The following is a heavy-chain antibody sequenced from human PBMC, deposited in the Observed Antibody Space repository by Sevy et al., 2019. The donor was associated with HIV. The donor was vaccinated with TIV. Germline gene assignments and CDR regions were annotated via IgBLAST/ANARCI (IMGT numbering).Heavy chain of an antibody. Sequence: SETLSLTCAVYGGSFSGYYWSWIRLPPGKGLEWIGEFKHSGSTNNNPSLNSRVTISVDTSKNQFSLKLSSVTAADTAVYYCATGRGTMVRGVTFDYWGQGTLVTVSS. CDR1: GGSFSGYY. D-gene: IGHD3-10*01. V-gene: IGHV4-34*01. CDR2: FKHSGST. CDR3: ATGRGTMVRGVTFDY. J-gene: IGHJ4*02.